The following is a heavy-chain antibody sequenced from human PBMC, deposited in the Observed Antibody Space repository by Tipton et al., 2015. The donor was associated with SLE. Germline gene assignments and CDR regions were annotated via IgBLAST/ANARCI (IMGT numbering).Heavy chain of an antibody. J-gene: IGHJ4*02. CDR3: ARSRSQEVGDKRGFDF. CDR2: IYYSGST. D-gene: IGHD4-17*01. V-gene: IGHV4-31*03. CDR1: GDSIRSTTYY. Sequence: TLSLTCTVSGDSIRSTTYYWAWIRQPPGKGLEWIGYIYYSGSTLYNPSLKSRVAISVDTSWSQFSLRLNSVTAADTATYYCARSRSQEVGDKRGFDFWGQGTLVTVSS.